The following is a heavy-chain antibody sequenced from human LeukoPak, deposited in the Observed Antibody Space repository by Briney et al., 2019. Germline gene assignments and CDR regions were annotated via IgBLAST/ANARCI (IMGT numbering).Heavy chain of an antibody. CDR3: ARGGGRDHPDY. Sequence: GGSLRLSCAASGFTFSGYWMSWVRQAPGKGLEWVANIKHDGSEKYHVDSVKGRFTISRDNSQNSLYLQMNSLRPEDTAVYYCARGGGRDHPDYWGQGTLVTVSS. CDR2: IKHDGSEK. V-gene: IGHV3-7*04. D-gene: IGHD2-15*01. J-gene: IGHJ4*02. CDR1: GFTFSGYW.